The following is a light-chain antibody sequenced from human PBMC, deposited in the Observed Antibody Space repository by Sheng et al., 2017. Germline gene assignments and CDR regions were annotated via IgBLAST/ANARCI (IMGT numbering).Light chain of an antibody. CDR3: CAYTDRGTLI. CDR2: EIS. Sequence: QSALTQPASVSGSPGQSITISCTGASSDIGSYNFVSWYQHHPGKAPKLLIYEISKRPSGISDRFSGSRSGNTASLTISGLQAEDGAHYYCCAYTDRGTLIFGGGTKLTVL. J-gene: IGLJ2*01. CDR1: SSDIGSYNF. V-gene: IGLV2-23*02.